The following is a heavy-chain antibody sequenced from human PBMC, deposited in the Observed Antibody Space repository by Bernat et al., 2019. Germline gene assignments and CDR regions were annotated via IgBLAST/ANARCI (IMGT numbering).Heavy chain of an antibody. J-gene: IGHJ3*01. V-gene: IGHV5-51*01. CDR1: GYSFTSYW. CDR2: IYPGDSDT. Sequence: EVQLAQSGAEVKKLGESLKISCKGSGYSFTSYWIGWVRQMPGKGLVWMGIIYPGDSDTRYSPSFQGKVTISADKSISTAYLQWSSLKASETAMYYCARPAEAYYYDSKPNDAFDVWNQGTMVTVSS. CDR3: ARPAEAYYYDSKPNDAFDV. D-gene: IGHD3-22*01.